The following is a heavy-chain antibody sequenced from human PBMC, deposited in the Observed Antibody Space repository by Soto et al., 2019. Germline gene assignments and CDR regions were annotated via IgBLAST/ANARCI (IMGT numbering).Heavy chain of an antibody. CDR1: GFTFSDYY. J-gene: IGHJ4*02. CDR2: ISSSSSYT. Sequence: QVQLVESGGGLVKPGGSLRLSCAASGFTFSDYYMSWIRQAPGKGLEWVSYISSSSSYTNYADSVKGRFTISRDNAKNSLYLQMNSRRAEDTAVYYCARPYSSGYYGQFDYWGQGTLVTVSS. D-gene: IGHD3-22*01. CDR3: ARPYSSGYYGQFDY. V-gene: IGHV3-11*05.